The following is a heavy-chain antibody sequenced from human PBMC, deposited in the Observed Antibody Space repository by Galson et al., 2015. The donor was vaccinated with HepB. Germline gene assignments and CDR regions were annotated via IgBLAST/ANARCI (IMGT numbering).Heavy chain of an antibody. CDR3: ARDRSCSGGSCYSSGYYFDYYYYYGMDV. CDR2: ISYDGSNK. V-gene: IGHV3-30-3*01. J-gene: IGHJ6*02. D-gene: IGHD2-15*01. CDR1: GFTFSSYA. Sequence: SLRLSCAASGFTFSSYAMHWVRQAPGKGLEWVAVISYDGSNKYYADSVKGRFTISRDNSKNTLYLQMNSLRAEDTAVYYCARDRSCSGGSCYSSGYYFDYYYYYGMDVWGQGTTVTVSS.